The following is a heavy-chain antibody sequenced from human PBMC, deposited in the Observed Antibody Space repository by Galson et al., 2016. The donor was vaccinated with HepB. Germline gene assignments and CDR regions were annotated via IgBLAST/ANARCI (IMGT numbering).Heavy chain of an antibody. J-gene: IGHJ3*02. CDR2: VDSSGAT. D-gene: IGHD2-21*01. Sequence: SETLSLTCNVSGDSISGTTYFWGWIRQPPGKGLEWIGSVDSSGATYYKTSLKSRVTVSADTSKSHLSLRLNSVTVADTAVYYCVASRTWDEIGDFFEIWGQGTMVTVSS. CDR1: GDSISGTTYF. V-gene: IGHV4-39*02. CDR3: VASRTWDEIGDFFEI.